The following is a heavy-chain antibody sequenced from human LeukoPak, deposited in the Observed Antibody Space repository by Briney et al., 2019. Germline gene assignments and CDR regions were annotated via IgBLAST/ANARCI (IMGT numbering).Heavy chain of an antibody. Sequence: SETLSLTCTVSGGSISSSSYYWSWIRQPPGKGLEWIGYIYYSGSTNYNPSLKSRVTISVDTSKNQFSLKLSSVTAADTAVYYCARARYCSSTSCYTRGYSGYDQTGAIDYWGQGTLVTVSS. D-gene: IGHD2-2*02. CDR3: ARARYCSSTSCYTRGYSGYDQTGAIDY. CDR1: GGSISSSSYY. CDR2: IYYSGST. V-gene: IGHV4-61*01. J-gene: IGHJ4*02.